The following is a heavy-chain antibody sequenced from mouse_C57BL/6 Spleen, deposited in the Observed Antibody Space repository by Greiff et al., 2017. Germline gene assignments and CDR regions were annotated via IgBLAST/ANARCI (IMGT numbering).Heavy chain of an antibody. Sequence: DVKLVESGGGLVQPGGSLKLSCAASGFTFSDYGMAWVRQAPRKGPEWVAFISNLAYSIYYADTVTGRFTFSRENAKNTLYLEMSSLRSEDTAMYYCARQAGNYWYFDVWGTGTTVTVSS. D-gene: IGHD1-1*01. CDR1: GFTFSDYG. J-gene: IGHJ1*03. CDR2: ISNLAYSI. CDR3: ARQAGNYWYFDV. V-gene: IGHV5-15*01.